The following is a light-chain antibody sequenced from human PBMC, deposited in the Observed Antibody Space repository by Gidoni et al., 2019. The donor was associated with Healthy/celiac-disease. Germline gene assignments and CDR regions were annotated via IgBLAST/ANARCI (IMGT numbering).Light chain of an antibody. Sequence: PALPQPRSVAGSPGRSVTISCTGTSSDVGGYNYVSWYQQHPGKAPKLMIYDVSKRPSGVPDRFSGSKSGNTASLTISGLQAEDEADYYCGSYAGSYTVVFGGGTKLTVL. CDR1: SSDVGGYNY. J-gene: IGLJ2*01. V-gene: IGLV2-11*01. CDR3: GSYAGSYTVV. CDR2: DVS.